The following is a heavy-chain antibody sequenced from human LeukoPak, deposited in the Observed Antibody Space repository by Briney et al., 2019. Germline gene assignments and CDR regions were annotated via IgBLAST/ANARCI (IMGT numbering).Heavy chain of an antibody. CDR1: GGSFSGHY. V-gene: IGHV4-34*01. CDR3: ARGGGIAAQDY. CDR2: INHSGRT. Sequence: SETLSRTCAVYGGSFSGHYWSWIRQPPGEGLEWMGEINHSGRTNYNPSLKSRVTISVDTSKNQFSLKLSSVTAADTAVYYCARGGGIAAQDYWGQGTLVTVSS. D-gene: IGHD6-6*01. J-gene: IGHJ4*02.